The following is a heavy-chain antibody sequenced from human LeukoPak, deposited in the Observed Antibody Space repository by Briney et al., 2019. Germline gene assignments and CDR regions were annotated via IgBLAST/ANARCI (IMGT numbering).Heavy chain of an antibody. V-gene: IGHV3-7*05. Sequence: GGSLRLSCAASGFTFSSYSMNWVRQAPGKGLEWVANIKQDGSEKYFLDSVRGRFTISRDNAQNSLYLQMNSLRVEDTAVYYCARVRLGALDFWGQGTLVTVSS. J-gene: IGHJ4*02. D-gene: IGHD6-19*01. CDR2: IKQDGSEK. CDR3: ARVRLGALDF. CDR1: GFTFSSYS.